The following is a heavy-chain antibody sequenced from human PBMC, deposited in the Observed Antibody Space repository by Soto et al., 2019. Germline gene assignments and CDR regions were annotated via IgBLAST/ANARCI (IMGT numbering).Heavy chain of an antibody. CDR2: IIPGSATT. CDR1: GYIFTDYY. CDR3: AKALGQMGGTNHGFDV. J-gene: IGHJ3*01. D-gene: IGHD1-26*01. V-gene: IGHV1-46*01. Sequence: QVQLVQSGAEVKKPGASVKVSCKESGYIFTDYYINWVRQAPGQGLEWMGIIIPGSATTKYARIFQGRVTTPRDTSTSTANMVPSSLLSDYTAVYFCAKALGQMGGTNHGFDVRGQGTMVTVSS.